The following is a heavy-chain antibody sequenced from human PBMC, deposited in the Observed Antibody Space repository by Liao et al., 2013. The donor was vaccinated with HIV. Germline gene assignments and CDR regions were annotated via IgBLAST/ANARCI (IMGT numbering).Heavy chain of an antibody. V-gene: IGHV4-59*01. CDR3: ARVLPYYYYYMDV. CDR2: IYYSGTT. J-gene: IGHJ6*03. Sequence: QVQLQESGPGLVKPSETLSLTCTVSGGSISSYYWTWIRQPPGKGLEWIGYIYYSGTTNYNPSLKSRVTISVDTSKNQFSLKLSSVTAADTAVYYCARVLPYYYYYMDVWGKGTTVTVSS. CDR1: GGSISSYY.